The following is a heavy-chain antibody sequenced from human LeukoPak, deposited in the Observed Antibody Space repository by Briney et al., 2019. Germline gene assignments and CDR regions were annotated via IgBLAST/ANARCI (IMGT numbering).Heavy chain of an antibody. CDR3: ARDLAQWELLLVLTEYYFDY. Sequence: GASVKVSCKASGYTFTSYGISWVRQAPGQGLEWMGWISAYNGNTNYAQKLQGRVTMTTDTSTSTAYMELRSLRSDDTAVYYCARDLAQWELLLVLTEYYFDYWGQGTLVTVSS. CDR2: ISAYNGNT. J-gene: IGHJ4*02. D-gene: IGHD1-26*01. CDR1: GYTFTSYG. V-gene: IGHV1-18*01.